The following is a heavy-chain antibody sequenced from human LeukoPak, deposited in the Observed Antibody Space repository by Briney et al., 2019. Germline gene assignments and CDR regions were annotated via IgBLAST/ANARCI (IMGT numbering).Heavy chain of an antibody. Sequence: SETLSLTCAVYGWSLSGYYWSWIRQPPGKGLEWIREINHSGSTNYNPSLKSRVTISVDTSKNQFSLKLSSVTAADTAVYYCARGRPAEIVVVPAATTPTFDYWGQGTLVTVSS. J-gene: IGHJ4*02. V-gene: IGHV4-34*01. CDR2: INHSGST. CDR1: GWSLSGYY. CDR3: ARGRPAEIVVVPAATTPTFDY. D-gene: IGHD2-2*01.